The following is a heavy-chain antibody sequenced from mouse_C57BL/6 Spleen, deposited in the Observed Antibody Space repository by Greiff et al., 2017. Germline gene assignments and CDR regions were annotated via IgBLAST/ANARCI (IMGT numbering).Heavy chain of an antibody. CDR1: GYTFTSYW. V-gene: IGHV1-72*01. CDR2: LDPNSGGT. CDR3: SRGDYDLYGSSFAY. J-gene: IGHJ3*01. Sequence: QVQLQQPGAELVKPGASVKLSCKASGYTFTSYWMHWVKQRPGRGLEWIGRLDPNSGGTKYNEKFKSKATPTVDKHSSTAYMQLSSLTSEDSAVYYVSRGDYDLYGSSFAYWGQETLVTVSA. D-gene: IGHD2-4*01.